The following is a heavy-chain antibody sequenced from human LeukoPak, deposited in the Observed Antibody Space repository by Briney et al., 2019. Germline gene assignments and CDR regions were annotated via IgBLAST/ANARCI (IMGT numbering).Heavy chain of an antibody. Sequence: PSETMSLTCTVSAGSISSHYWSWIRQPPGNGLEWIGYIYHSGSPTNYNPSLKSRVTISVDTSRNQFSLKLRSVTAADTAVYYCARGVAVSGTHYYYYYGLDVWGQGTTVTVSS. CDR1: AGSISSHY. CDR3: ARGVAVSGTHYYYYYGLDV. CDR2: IYHSGSPT. D-gene: IGHD6-19*01. J-gene: IGHJ6*02. V-gene: IGHV4-59*11.